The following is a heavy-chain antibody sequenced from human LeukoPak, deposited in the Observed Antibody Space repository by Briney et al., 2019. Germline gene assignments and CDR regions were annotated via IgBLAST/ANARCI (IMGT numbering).Heavy chain of an antibody. V-gene: IGHV1-46*03. CDR3: AREGSSVYDY. CDR1: GYTFTSYD. D-gene: IGHD6-19*01. J-gene: IGHJ4*02. Sequence: ASVKVSCKASGYTFTSYDINWVRQATGQGLEWMGIINPSGGSTSYAQKFQGRVTMTRDTSTSTVYMELSSLRSEDAAVYYCAREGSSVYDYWGQGTLVTVSS. CDR2: INPSGGST.